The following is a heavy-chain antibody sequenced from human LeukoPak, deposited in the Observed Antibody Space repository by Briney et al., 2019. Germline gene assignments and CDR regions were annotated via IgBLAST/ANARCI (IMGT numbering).Heavy chain of an antibody. V-gene: IGHV1-69*05. Sequence: GASVKVSCKASGGTFSSYAISWVRQAPGQGLEWMGGIIPIFGTANYAQKFQGRVTMTRDTSISTAYMELSRLRSDDTAVYYCARASQRSDYVWGSYPPSQNWFDPWGQGTLVTVSS. J-gene: IGHJ5*02. CDR2: IIPIFGTA. CDR3: ARASQRSDYVWGSYPPSQNWFDP. CDR1: GGTFSSYA. D-gene: IGHD3-16*02.